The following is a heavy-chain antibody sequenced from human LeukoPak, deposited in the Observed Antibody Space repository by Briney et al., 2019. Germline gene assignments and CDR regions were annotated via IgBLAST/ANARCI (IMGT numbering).Heavy chain of an antibody. J-gene: IGHJ4*02. D-gene: IGHD6-19*01. CDR3: ARVGYSSGWANFDY. V-gene: IGHV3-33*08. CDR2: IWYDGSNY. Sequence: GGSLRLSCAASGFTFSSYWMSWVRQAPGKGLEWVAVIWYDGSNYYYADSVKGRFTISRDNSKNTLYLQMNSLRAEDTAVYYCARVGYSSGWANFDYWGQGTLVTVSS. CDR1: GFTFSSYW.